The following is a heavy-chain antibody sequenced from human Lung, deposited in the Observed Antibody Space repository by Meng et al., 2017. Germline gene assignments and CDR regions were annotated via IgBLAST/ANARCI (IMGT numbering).Heavy chain of an antibody. V-gene: IGHV4-39*01. Sequence: GSGAGVVMPLDGVSLTWSVSGGSISISGYYWGWVRQAPGKGLEWIGSIGHSGFTYYSPSLKSRVAVSLDTSKSQFSLMLTSVTAADTAVYYCVRSSAWVRSGFDPWGQGTLVTVSS. J-gene: IGHJ5*02. CDR3: VRSSAWVRSGFDP. D-gene: IGHD6-19*01. CDR1: GGSISISGYY. CDR2: IGHSGFT.